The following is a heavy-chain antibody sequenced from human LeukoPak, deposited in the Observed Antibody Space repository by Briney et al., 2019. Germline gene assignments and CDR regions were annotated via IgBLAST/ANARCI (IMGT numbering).Heavy chain of an antibody. V-gene: IGHV1-69*13. CDR3: ARETTLRGYSYGSLDY. J-gene: IGHJ4*02. Sequence: SVKVSCKASGYTFSGHYLHWVRQAPGQGLEWMGGIIPIFGTANYAQKFQGRVTITADESTSTAYMELSSLRSEDTAVYYCARETTLRGYSYGSLDYWGQGTLVTVSS. D-gene: IGHD5-18*01. CDR1: GYTFSGHY. CDR2: IIPIFGTA.